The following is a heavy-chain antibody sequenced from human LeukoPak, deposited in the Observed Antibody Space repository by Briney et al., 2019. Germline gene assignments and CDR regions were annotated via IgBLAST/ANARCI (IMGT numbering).Heavy chain of an antibody. CDR3: ARGALAAEFDY. Sequence: SETLSLTCTVSGGSISSYYWSWIRQPPGKGLEWIGYIYYSGSTNYNPSLKSRVTISVDTPKNQFSLKLSSVTAADTAVYYCARGALAAEFDYWGQGTLVTVSS. D-gene: IGHD6-25*01. CDR1: GGSISSYY. J-gene: IGHJ4*02. V-gene: IGHV4-59*01. CDR2: IYYSGST.